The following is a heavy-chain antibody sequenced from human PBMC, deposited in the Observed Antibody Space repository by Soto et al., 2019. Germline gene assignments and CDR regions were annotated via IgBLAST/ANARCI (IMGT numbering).Heavy chain of an antibody. V-gene: IGHV5-51*01. CDR2: IYPGDSDT. Sequence: LGESLKISCKGSGYSFTSYWIGWVRQMPGKGLEWMGIIYPGDSDTRYSPSFQGQVTISADKSISTAYLQWSSLKASDTAMYYCARVVVAATGYYYGMDVWGQGTTVTVSS. J-gene: IGHJ6*02. CDR1: GYSFTSYW. CDR3: ARVVVAATGYYYGMDV. D-gene: IGHD2-15*01.